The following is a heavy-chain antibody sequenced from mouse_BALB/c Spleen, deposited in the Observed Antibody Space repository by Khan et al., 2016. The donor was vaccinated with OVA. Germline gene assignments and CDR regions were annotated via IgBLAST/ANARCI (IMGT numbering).Heavy chain of an antibody. Sequence: QVQLQQSGPGLVQPSQSLSITCTVSGFSLTNYGVHWVRQSPGKGLEWLGMIWSGGSTDYNATFISRLSISKDNPKSQVFFKMNSLKANDTAIYFCARNRNGYFDYWGQGTTLTVSS. CDR2: IWSGGST. V-gene: IGHV2-2*02. J-gene: IGHJ2*01. CDR1: GFSLTNYG. CDR3: ARNRNGYFDY. D-gene: IGHD1-1*02.